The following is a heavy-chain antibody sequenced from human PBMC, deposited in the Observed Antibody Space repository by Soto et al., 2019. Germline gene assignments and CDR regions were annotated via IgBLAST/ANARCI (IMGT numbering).Heavy chain of an antibody. CDR1: GFTFSSYS. D-gene: IGHD5-12*01. J-gene: IGHJ6*03. Sequence: GGSLRLSCAASGFTFSSYSRNWVRQAPGKGLEWVSSISSSSSYIYYADSVKGRFTISRDNAKNSLYLQMNSLRAEDTAVYYCARENVDIVATIYYYYYMDVWGKGTTVTVSS. CDR3: ARENVDIVATIYYYYYMDV. V-gene: IGHV3-21*01. CDR2: ISSSSSYI.